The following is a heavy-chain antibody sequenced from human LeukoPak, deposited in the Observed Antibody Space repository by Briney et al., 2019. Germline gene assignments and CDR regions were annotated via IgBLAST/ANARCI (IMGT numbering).Heavy chain of an antibody. CDR2: ISGSGGNT. J-gene: IGHJ4*02. V-gene: IGHV3-23*01. CDR3: AREGVSGLDY. CDR1: GFTFSTYA. D-gene: IGHD6-19*01. Sequence: GGSLRLSCAASGFTFSTYAMSWVRQAPGKGLEWVSVISGSGGNTHYADSVRGRFTISRDNSKNTLYLQMNSLRAEDTAVYYCAREGVSGLDYWGQGTLVTVSS.